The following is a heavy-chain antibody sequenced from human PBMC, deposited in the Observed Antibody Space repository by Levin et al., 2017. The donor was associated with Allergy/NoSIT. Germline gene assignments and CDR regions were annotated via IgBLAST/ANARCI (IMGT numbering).Heavy chain of an antibody. V-gene: IGHV3-30*18. Sequence: PGGSLRLSCAASGFTFSSYGMHWVRQAPGKGLEWVAVISYDGSNKYYADSVKGRFTISRDNSKNTLYLQMNSLRAEDTAVYYCAKEAPRPEGYDFWSGYWYYYYYGMDVWGQGTTVTVSS. CDR1: GFTFSSYG. J-gene: IGHJ6*02. D-gene: IGHD3-3*01. CDR3: AKEAPRPEGYDFWSGYWYYYYYGMDV. CDR2: ISYDGSNK.